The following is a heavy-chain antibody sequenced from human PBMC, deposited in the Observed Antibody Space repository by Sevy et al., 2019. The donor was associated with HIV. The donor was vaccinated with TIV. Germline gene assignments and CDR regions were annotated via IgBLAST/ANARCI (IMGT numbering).Heavy chain of an antibody. Sequence: GGSLRLSCAASGFTFSYYDLNWVRQAPGKGLEWVSSISSGSSYIYYADSVKGRFTISRDNAENSLFLQMNSLRVEDTAVYYCAKDGAYYGSDGMDVWGQGTTVTVSS. D-gene: IGHD3-10*01. CDR2: ISSGSSYI. J-gene: IGHJ6*02. V-gene: IGHV3-21*01. CDR1: GFTFSYYD. CDR3: AKDGAYYGSDGMDV.